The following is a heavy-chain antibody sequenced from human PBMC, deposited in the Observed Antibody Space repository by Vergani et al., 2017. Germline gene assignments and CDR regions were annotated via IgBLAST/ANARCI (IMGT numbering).Heavy chain of an antibody. Sequence: QVQLQESGPGLVKPSETLSLTCTVSGGSISSYYWSWIRQPPGKGLEWIGYIYYSGSTNYNPSLKSRVTISVDTSKNQFSLKLSSVTAADTAVYYCARRRQLVVDYWGQGTLVTVSS. CDR1: GGSISSYY. V-gene: IGHV4-59*01. CDR3: ARRRQLVVDY. D-gene: IGHD6-13*01. CDR2: IYYSGST. J-gene: IGHJ4*02.